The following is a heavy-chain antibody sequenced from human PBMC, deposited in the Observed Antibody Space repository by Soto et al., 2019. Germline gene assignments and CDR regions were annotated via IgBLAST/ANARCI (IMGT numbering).Heavy chain of an antibody. CDR3: ERGGARNYFYYYMDV. J-gene: IGHJ6*03. CDR1: GYSFTSYW. CDR2: IYPGDSDT. V-gene: IGHV5-51*01. Sequence: GESLKLSCKGSGYSFTSYWIGWVRQMPGKGLEWMGIIYPGDSDTRYSPSFQGQVTISADKSISTAYMELSSLRSEDTAVYYCERGGARNYFYYYMDVWGKGTPVTVSS. D-gene: IGHD1-26*01.